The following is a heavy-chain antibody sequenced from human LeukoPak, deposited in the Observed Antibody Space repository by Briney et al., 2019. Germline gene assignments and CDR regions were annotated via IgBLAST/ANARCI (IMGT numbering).Heavy chain of an antibody. Sequence: SETLSLTCTVSGGYISPYYWSWIRQSPRKGLEWVGCVYNSGSTSYNPSLKSRVTISVDTSKNQFSLKLSSVTAADSAVYYSAKSSGCSTIRLDPWGQGTLVIVSS. V-gene: IGHV4-59*03. CDR1: GGYISPYY. J-gene: IGHJ5*02. D-gene: IGHD3-22*01. CDR2: VYNSGST. CDR3: AKSSGCSTIRLDP.